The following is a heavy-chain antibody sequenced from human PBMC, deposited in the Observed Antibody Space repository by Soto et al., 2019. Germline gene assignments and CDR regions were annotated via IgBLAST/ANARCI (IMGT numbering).Heavy chain of an antibody. Sequence: GGSLRLSCAASGFTFSSYSMNWVRQAPGKGLEWVSYISSNSSTIYYADSVKGRFTISRDNAKNSLYLQMNSLRAEDTAVYYCARYDYGDYRNPDAFDIWGQGTMVTVSS. CDR2: ISSNSSTI. V-gene: IGHV3-48*01. D-gene: IGHD4-17*01. J-gene: IGHJ3*02. CDR1: GFTFSSYS. CDR3: ARYDYGDYRNPDAFDI.